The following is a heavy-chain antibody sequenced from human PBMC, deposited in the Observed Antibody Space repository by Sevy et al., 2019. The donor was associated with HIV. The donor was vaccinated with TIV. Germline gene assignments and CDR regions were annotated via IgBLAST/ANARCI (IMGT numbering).Heavy chain of an antibody. V-gene: IGHV1-2*06. D-gene: IGHD3-9*01. CDR3: AAGLYYDILTGSLTYYYGMDV. J-gene: IGHJ6*02. CDR2: INPNSGGT. Sequence: ASVKVSCKASGYTFTGYYMHWVRQAPGQGLEWMGRINPNSGGTKYAQKFQGRVTMTRDTSVSTAYMVLSKLRSDDTAVYYCAAGLYYDILTGSLTYYYGMDVWGQGTTVTVSS. CDR1: GYTFTGYY.